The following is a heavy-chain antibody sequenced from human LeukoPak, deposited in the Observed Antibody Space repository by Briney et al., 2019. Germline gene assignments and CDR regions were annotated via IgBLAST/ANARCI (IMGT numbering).Heavy chain of an antibody. CDR1: GGSISSSSYY. D-gene: IGHD5-12*01. V-gene: IGHV4-39*07. Sequence: SETLSLTCTVSGGSISSSSYYWGWIRQPPGKGLEWIGSIYYSGSTYYNPSPKSRVTISVDTSKNQFSLKLSSVTAADTAVYYCARFGHSGYDCYFDYWGQGTLVTVSS. CDR3: ARFGHSGYDCYFDY. CDR2: IYYSGST. J-gene: IGHJ4*02.